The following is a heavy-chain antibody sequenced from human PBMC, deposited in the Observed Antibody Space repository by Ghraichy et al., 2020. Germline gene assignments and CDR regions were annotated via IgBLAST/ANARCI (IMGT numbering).Heavy chain of an antibody. J-gene: IGHJ6*02. CDR2: IRNKANSYTT. V-gene: IGHV3-72*01. D-gene: IGHD4-23*01. CDR3: ARDSPYGGNSMDV. Sequence: GGSLRLSCAASGFTFSDHYMDWVRQAPGKGLEWVGRIRNKANSYTTEYAASVKGRFTISRDDSKNSLYLQMNGLKSDDTAVYYCARDSPYGGNSMDVWGQGTTVTVSS. CDR1: GFTFSDHY.